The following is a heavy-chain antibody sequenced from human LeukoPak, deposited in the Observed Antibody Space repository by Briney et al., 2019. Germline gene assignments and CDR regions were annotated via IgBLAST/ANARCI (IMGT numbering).Heavy chain of an antibody. CDR3: ARDPISPYPKIITMVRGVTYYYYMDV. V-gene: IGHV1-46*01. Sequence: ASVKVSCKASGYTFTSYGISWVRQAPGQGLEWMGIINPSGGSTSYAQKFQGRVTMTRDMSTSTVYMELSSLRSEDTAVYYCARDPISPYPKIITMVRGVTYYYYMDVWGKGTTVTVSS. CDR2: INPSGGST. CDR1: GYTFTSYG. D-gene: IGHD3-10*01. J-gene: IGHJ6*03.